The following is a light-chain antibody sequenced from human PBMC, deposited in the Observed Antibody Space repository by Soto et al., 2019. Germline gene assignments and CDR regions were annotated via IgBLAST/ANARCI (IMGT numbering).Light chain of an antibody. CDR2: GVS. V-gene: IGLV2-11*01. CDR1: NSDVGGYNY. J-gene: IGLJ3*02. Sequence: QSALTQPRSVSGSPGQSVTISCTGTNSDVGGYNYVSWYQQYPGKAPKLMISGVSERPSGVPDRFSGSKSGNTASLTISGLQAEDEADYYWCSYVDTDTWVFGGGTKVTVL. CDR3: CSYVDTDTWV.